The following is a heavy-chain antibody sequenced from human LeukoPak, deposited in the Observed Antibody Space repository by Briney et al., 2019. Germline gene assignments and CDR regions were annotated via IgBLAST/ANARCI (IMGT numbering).Heavy chain of an antibody. CDR3: ARDPEASWYSSSHYGMDV. CDR2: IYTSGST. Sequence: SQTLSLTCTVSGGSISSGSYYWSWIRQPAGKGLEWIGRIYTSGSTNYNPSPKSRVTISVDTSKNQFSLKLSSVTAADTAVYYCARDPEASWYSSSHYGMDVWGQGTTVTVSS. CDR1: GGSISSGSYY. V-gene: IGHV4-61*02. D-gene: IGHD6-6*01. J-gene: IGHJ6*02.